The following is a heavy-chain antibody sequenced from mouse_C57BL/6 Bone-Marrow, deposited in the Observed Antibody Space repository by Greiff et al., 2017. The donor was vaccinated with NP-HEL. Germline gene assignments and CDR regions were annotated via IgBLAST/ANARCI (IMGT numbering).Heavy chain of an antibody. D-gene: IGHD1-1*01. J-gene: IGHJ2*01. V-gene: IGHV14-4*01. CDR1: GFNIQDDY. CDR2: IDPENGDT. Sequence: VHVKQSGAELVRPGASVKLSCTASGFNIQDDYMHWVKQRPEQGLEWIGWIDPENGDTEYASKFQGKATITADTSSTTAYLQLSSLTSEDTAVYYCTPGVTTVVEDYWGQGTTLTVSS. CDR3: TPGVTTVVEDY.